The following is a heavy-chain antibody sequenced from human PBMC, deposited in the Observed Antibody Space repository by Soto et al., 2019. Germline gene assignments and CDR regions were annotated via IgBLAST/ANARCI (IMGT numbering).Heavy chain of an antibody. J-gene: IGHJ4*02. CDR3: ARDTYSSGWAQFDY. V-gene: IGHV6-1*01. CDR1: GDSVSSNSAA. CDR2: TYYRSKWYN. D-gene: IGHD6-19*01. Sequence: SQTLSLTCAISGDSVSSNSAAWNWIRQSPSRGLEWLGRTYYRSKWYNDYAVSVKSRITINPDTSENQFSLQLNSVTPEDTAVYYCARDTYSSGWAQFDYWGQGTLVTVSS.